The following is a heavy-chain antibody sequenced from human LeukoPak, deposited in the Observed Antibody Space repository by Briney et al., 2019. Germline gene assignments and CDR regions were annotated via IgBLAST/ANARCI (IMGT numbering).Heavy chain of an antibody. Sequence: ASVKVSCKASGYTFTSYGISWVLQAPGQGLEWMGWISAYNGNTNYAQKLQGRVTMTEDTSTDTAYMELSSLRSEDTAVYYCATGVQGYYGGNSEALDYWGQGTLVTVSS. CDR1: GYTFTSYG. CDR2: ISAYNGNT. D-gene: IGHD4-23*01. CDR3: ATGVQGYYGGNSEALDY. J-gene: IGHJ4*02. V-gene: IGHV1-18*01.